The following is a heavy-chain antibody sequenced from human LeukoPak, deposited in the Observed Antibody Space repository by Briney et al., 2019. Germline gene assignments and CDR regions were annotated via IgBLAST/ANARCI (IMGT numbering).Heavy chain of an antibody. CDR1: GFTFSTFG. V-gene: IGHV3-33*01. J-gene: IGHJ4*02. Sequence: GGSLRLSCAASGFTFSTFGMHWLRQAPGKGLEWVAGIWRDGSRKHYGDSVKGRLTISRDNSNNTLFLQMNSRRAEDTAVYYCAREASGYSRDFWGQGTLVIVSS. D-gene: IGHD3-3*01. CDR2: IWRDGSRK. CDR3: AREASGYSRDF.